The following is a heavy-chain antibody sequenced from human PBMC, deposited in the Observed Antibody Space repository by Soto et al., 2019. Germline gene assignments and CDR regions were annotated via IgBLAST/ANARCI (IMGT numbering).Heavy chain of an antibody. CDR3: ARGGYGSGSYFASRFDY. D-gene: IGHD3-10*01. V-gene: IGHV4-30-2*01. CDR1: GGSISSGGYS. Sequence: SETLSLTCAVSGGSISSGGYSWSWIRQPPGKGLEWIGYIYHSGSTYYNPSLKSRVTISVDRSKNQFSLKLSSVTAADTAVYYCARGGYGSGSYFASRFDYWGQGTLVTVS. J-gene: IGHJ4*02. CDR2: IYHSGST.